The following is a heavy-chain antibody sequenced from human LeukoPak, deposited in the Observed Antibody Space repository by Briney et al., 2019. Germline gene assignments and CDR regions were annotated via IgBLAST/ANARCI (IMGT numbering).Heavy chain of an antibody. CDR3: ARDRKTWVTMVRGVIIVYGMDV. D-gene: IGHD3-10*01. V-gene: IGHV1-18*04. Sequence: ASVKVSCKASGYTFTSYGISWVRQAPGHGLEGMGWISAYNGNTNYAQKLQGRVTMTTDTSTGTAYMELRSLRSDDTAVYYCARDRKTWVTMVRGVIIVYGMDVWGKGTTVTVSS. CDR1: GYTFTSYG. CDR2: ISAYNGNT. J-gene: IGHJ6*04.